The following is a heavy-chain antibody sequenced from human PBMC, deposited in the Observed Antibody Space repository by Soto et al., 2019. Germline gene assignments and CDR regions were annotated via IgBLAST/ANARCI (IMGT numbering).Heavy chain of an antibody. D-gene: IGHD2-2*01. CDR3: ASSNLRVPAAPDV. CDR2: INAGNGNT. J-gene: IGHJ6*02. Sequence: RASVKVSCKASGYTFTNNAIHWVRQAPGQRLEWMGWINAGNGNTKYSQKFQGRVTITRDTSASTAYMELSSLRSEDTAVYYCASSNLRVPAAPDVWGQGTTVTVSS. V-gene: IGHV1-3*01. CDR1: GYTFTNNA.